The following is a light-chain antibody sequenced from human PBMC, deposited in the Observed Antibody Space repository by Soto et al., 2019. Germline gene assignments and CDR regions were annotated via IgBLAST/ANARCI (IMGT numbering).Light chain of an antibody. J-gene: IGLJ7*01. CDR3: AAWDDSLNGAV. Sequence: QSVLTQPPSASGTPGQRVTISCSGSSSNIGSNTVNWYQQLPGTAPKLLIYCNNQRPSGVPDRFSGSKSGTSASLAISGLQSEDEDDYYCAAWDDSLNGAVFGGGTQLTVL. CDR1: SSNIGSNT. CDR2: CNN. V-gene: IGLV1-44*01.